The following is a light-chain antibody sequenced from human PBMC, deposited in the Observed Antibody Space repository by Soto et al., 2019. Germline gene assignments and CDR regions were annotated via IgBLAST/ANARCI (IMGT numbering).Light chain of an antibody. Sequence: AIRMTQSPSSFSASTGDRVTITCRASQGISSYLAWYQQKPGKAPKLLINAASTLQSGVPSRFSGSGSGTDFTLTISCLQSEDFATYYCQQYYSYPWTFGQGTKV. CDR3: QQYYSYPWT. CDR1: QGISSY. CDR2: AAS. V-gene: IGKV1-8*01. J-gene: IGKJ1*01.